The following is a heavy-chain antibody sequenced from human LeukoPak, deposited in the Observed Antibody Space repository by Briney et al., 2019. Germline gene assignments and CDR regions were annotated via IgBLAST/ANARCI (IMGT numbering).Heavy chain of an antibody. CDR2: INHSGST. J-gene: IGHJ5*02. CDR3: TRGQGDIVVVVADRWFDP. D-gene: IGHD2-15*01. CDR1: GGSFSGYY. V-gene: IGHV4-34*01. Sequence: PSETLSLTCAVYGGSFSGYYWSWIRQPPGKGLEWIGEINHSGSTNYNPSLKSRVTISVDTSKNQFSLKLSSVTAADTAVYYCTRGQGDIVVVVADRWFDPWGQGTLVTVSS.